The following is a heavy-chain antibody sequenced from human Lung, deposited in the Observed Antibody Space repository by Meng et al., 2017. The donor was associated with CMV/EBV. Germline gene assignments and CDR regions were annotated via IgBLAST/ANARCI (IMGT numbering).Heavy chain of an antibody. V-gene: IGHV4-4*02. CDR3: ASFPPPGKQWLVTDY. D-gene: IGHD6-19*01. CDR1: GGSISSSSW. J-gene: IGHJ4*02. CDR2: IYHSGST. Sequence: QAQLQESGPGLVKPSGTLSLTCAVSGGSISSSSWWSWVRQPPGKGLEWIGEIYHSGSTNYNPSLKSRVTISVDKSKNQFSLKLSSVTAADTAVYYCASFPPPGKQWLVTDYWGQGTLVTVSS.